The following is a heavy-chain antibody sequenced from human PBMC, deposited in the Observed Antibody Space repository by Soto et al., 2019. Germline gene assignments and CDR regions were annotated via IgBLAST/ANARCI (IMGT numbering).Heavy chain of an antibody. V-gene: IGHV1-3*01. CDR3: ARPSRRFGVVSEAFDY. D-gene: IGHD3-3*01. Sequence: ASVTVSCKSSVYTFTSYVMHWVRPAPGQRLEWMGWINAGNGNTKYSKKFQGRVNISRDTSANTAYMELSSLISEDTVVYYCARPSRRFGVVSEAFDYWGQGTLVTVSS. CDR2: INAGNGNT. J-gene: IGHJ4*02. CDR1: VYTFTSYV.